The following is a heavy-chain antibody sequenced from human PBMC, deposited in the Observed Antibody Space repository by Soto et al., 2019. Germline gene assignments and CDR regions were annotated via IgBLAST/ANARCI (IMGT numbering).Heavy chain of an antibody. D-gene: IGHD4-17*01. Sequence: GASLKVSCKSSGGPFSSYAISWVRQAPGQGLEWMGGIIPIFGTANYAQKFQGRVTITADESTSTAYMELSSLRSEDTAVYYCARSLPGYGDYYFDYWGQGTLVTVSS. V-gene: IGHV1-69*13. CDR3: ARSLPGYGDYYFDY. CDR1: GGPFSSYA. J-gene: IGHJ4*02. CDR2: IIPIFGTA.